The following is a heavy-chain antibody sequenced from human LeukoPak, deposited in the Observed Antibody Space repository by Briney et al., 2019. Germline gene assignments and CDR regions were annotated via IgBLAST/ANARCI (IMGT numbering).Heavy chain of an antibody. CDR1: GGSISSSSYY. CDR2: IYYSGST. D-gene: IGHD6-13*01. Sequence: TPSETLSLTCTVSGGSISSSSYYWGWIRQPPGKGLEWMGSIYYSGSTYYNPSLKSRVTISVDTSKNQFSLKLSSVTAADTAVYYCARHRASIAAAGKGNWFDPWGQGTLVTVSS. CDR3: ARHRASIAAAGKGNWFDP. V-gene: IGHV4-39*01. J-gene: IGHJ5*02.